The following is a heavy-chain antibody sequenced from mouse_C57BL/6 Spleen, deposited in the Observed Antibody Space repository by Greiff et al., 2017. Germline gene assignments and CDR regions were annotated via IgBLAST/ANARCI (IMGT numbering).Heavy chain of an antibody. Sequence: EVMLVESGGGLVKPGGSLKLSCAASGFTFSDYGMHWVRQAPEKGLEWVAYISSGSSTIYYADTVKGRFTISRDNAKNTLFLQMTSLRSEDTAMYYCARITTVYAMDYWGQGTSVTVSS. D-gene: IGHD1-1*01. CDR2: ISSGSSTI. CDR1: GFTFSDYG. CDR3: ARITTVYAMDY. V-gene: IGHV5-17*01. J-gene: IGHJ4*01.